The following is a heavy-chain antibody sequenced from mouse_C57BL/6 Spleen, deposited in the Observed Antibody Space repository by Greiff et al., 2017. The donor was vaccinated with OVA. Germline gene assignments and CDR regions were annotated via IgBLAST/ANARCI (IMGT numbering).Heavy chain of an antibody. V-gene: IGHV14-1*01. CDR3: TTGGGGSSFAD. CDR1: GFNIKDYY. CDR2: IDPEDGDT. Sequence: EVQLQQSGAELVRPGASVKLSCTASGFNIKDYYMHWVKQRPEQGLEWIGRIDPEDGDTEYAPKFPGKATMTADTSSNTAYLQLSSLTSEDTAVYYCTTGGGGSSFADWGKGTLVTVSA. J-gene: IGHJ3*01. D-gene: IGHD1-1*01.